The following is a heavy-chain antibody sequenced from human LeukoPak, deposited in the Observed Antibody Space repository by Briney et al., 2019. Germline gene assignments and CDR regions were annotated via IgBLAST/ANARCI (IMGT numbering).Heavy chain of an antibody. V-gene: IGHV1-8*03. CDR2: MNPNSGNT. CDR1: GYTFTSYD. CDR3: ARMMSPMGPLWDFWSGYQNAFDI. J-gene: IGHJ3*02. D-gene: IGHD3-3*01. Sequence: GASVKVSCKASGYTFTSYDINWVRQATGQGLEWMGWMNPNSGNTGYAQKFQGRVTITRNTSISTAYMELSSLRSEDTAVYYCARMMSPMGPLWDFWSGYQNAFDIWGQGTMVTVSS.